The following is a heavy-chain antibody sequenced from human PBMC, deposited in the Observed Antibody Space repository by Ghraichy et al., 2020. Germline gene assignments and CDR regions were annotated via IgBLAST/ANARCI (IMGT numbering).Heavy chain of an antibody. CDR1: GGSISSYY. J-gene: IGHJ5*02. CDR3: ARDGITIFGVVRHWFDP. CDR2: IYYSGST. Sequence: GSLRHSCTVSGGSISSYYWSWIRQPPGKGLEWIGYIYYSGSTNYNPSLKSRVTISVDTSKNQFSLKLSSVTAADTAVYYCARDGITIFGVVRHWFDPWGQGTLVTVSS. D-gene: IGHD3-3*01. V-gene: IGHV4-59*01.